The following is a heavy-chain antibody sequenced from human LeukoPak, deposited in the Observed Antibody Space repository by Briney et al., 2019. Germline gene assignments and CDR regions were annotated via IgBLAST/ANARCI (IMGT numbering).Heavy chain of an antibody. CDR3: ARLPNCSGGSCFLSY. J-gene: IGHJ4*02. V-gene: IGHV4-39*01. CDR2: IYYSGST. Sequence: SETLSLTCTVSGGSISSSNYYWGWIRQPPGKGLERIGSIYYSGSTYYNPSLKSRVTISVDTPKNQFSLKLSSVTAADTAVYYCARLPNCSGGSCFLSYWGQGTLVTVSS. D-gene: IGHD2-15*01. CDR1: GGSISSSNYY.